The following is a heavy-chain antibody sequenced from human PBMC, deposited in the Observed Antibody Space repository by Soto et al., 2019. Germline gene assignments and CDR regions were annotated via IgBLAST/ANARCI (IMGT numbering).Heavy chain of an antibody. CDR1: GGSFSGYY. CDR2: INHSGST. V-gene: IGHV4-34*01. CDR3: ARGKQYKWFDP. D-gene: IGHD4-4*01. J-gene: IGHJ5*02. Sequence: SETLSLTCAVYGGSFSGYYWSWIRQPPGKGLEWIGEINHSGSTNYNPSLKSRVTISVDTSKNQFSLKLSSVTAADTAVYYCARGKQYKWFDPWGQGTLVTVSS.